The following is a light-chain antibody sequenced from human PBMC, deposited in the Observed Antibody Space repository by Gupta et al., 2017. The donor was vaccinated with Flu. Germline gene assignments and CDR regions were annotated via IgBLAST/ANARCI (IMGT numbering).Light chain of an antibody. CDR2: DND. Sequence: QSVLTQPPSVSATPGQKVTISCSGSSSNVGSDTVHWYMQVPGTAPKVVIFDNDKRPSGVPDRFSGSKSGTSASLSISGLQSEDEADYSCAAWDDSLNEGLLGTGTKVTVL. J-gene: IGLJ1*01. CDR3: AAWDDSLNEGL. CDR1: SSNVGSDT. V-gene: IGLV1-44*01.